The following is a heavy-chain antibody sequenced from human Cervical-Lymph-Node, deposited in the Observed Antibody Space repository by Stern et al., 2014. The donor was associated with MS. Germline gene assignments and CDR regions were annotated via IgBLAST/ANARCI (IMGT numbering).Heavy chain of an antibody. CDR1: GFTFGDYA. J-gene: IGHJ2*01. V-gene: IGHV3-49*05. D-gene: IGHD4-17*01. CDR3: SRAVDYGDSYWYFDL. Sequence: VQLVESGGGLVKPGRSLRLSCTASGFTFGDYAMRCFRQAPGTGLDWVGFIRSKAYGGTTEYAASVKGRFTISRDDSKSIAYLQMNSLKTEDTAVYYCSRAVDYGDSYWYFDLWGRGTLVTVSS. CDR2: IRSKAYGGTT.